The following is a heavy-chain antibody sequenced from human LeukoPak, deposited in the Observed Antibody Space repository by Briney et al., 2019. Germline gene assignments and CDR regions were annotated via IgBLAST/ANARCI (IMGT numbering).Heavy chain of an antibody. D-gene: IGHD6-19*01. CDR3: AEDLAVARQGGDDY. CDR2: ISGSGGST. V-gene: IGHV3-23*01. J-gene: IGHJ4*01. CDR1: GFTFSSYA. Sequence: GGSLRLSCAASGFTFSSYATSWVRQAPGKGLEWVSAISGSGGSTYYADSVKGRFTISRDNSKNTLYLQMNSLRAEDSAVYYCAEDLAVARQGGDDYWGQGTLVTVSS.